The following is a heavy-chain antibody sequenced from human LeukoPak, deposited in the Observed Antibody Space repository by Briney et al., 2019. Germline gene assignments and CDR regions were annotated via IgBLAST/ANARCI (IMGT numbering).Heavy chain of an antibody. CDR1: GFTFSDSA. Sequence: PGGCLRLSCAASGFTFSDSAVHWVRQASGKGLEWVGRIKSKTKGCTTVYAASVKGRVTISRDYSETTAYLQKNRPKNEDTAVYYCTHYYDCRGYYGAFDSWGQGTMVTVS. CDR3: THYYDCRGYYGAFDS. V-gene: IGHV3-73*01. D-gene: IGHD3-22*01. J-gene: IGHJ3*02. CDR2: IKSKTKGCTT.